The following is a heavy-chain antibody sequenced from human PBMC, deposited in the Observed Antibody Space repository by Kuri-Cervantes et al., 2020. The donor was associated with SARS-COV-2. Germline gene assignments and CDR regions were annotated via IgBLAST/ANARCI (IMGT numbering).Heavy chain of an antibody. CDR2: IYYSGST. V-gene: IGHV4-61*01. CDR1: GGSVSSGSYY. CDR3: AREGGYRWFDP. Sequence: SETLSLTCTVSGGSVSSGSYYWSWIRQPPGKGLEWIGYIYYSGSTYYNPSLKSRVTISVDTSKNQFSLKLSSVTAADTAVYYCAREGGYRWFDPWGQGTLVTVSS. J-gene: IGHJ5*02. D-gene: IGHD5-12*01.